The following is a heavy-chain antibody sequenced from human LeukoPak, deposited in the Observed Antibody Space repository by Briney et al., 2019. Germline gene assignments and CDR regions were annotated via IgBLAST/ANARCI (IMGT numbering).Heavy chain of an antibody. J-gene: IGHJ4*02. CDR1: GYSISSGYY. D-gene: IGHD6-6*01. V-gene: IGHV4-38-2*02. Sequence: SETLSLTCTVSGYSISSGYYWGWIRQPPGKGLEWIGSIYHSGSTYYNPSLKSRVTISVDTSKNQFSLKLSSVTAADTAVYYCARGSIATRGWTFDYWGQGTLVTVSS. CDR3: ARGSIATRGWTFDY. CDR2: IYHSGST.